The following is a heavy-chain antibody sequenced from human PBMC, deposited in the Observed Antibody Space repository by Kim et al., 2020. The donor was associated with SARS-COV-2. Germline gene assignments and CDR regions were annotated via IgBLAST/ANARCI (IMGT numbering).Heavy chain of an antibody. Sequence: SVKVSCKASGGTFSSYAISWVRQAPGQGLEWMGGIIPIFGTANYAQKFQGRVTITADESTSTAYMELSSLRSEDTAVYYCARGGLRATPYDYWGQGTLVTVSS. CDR2: IIPIFGTA. CDR1: GGTFSSYA. D-gene: IGHD1-26*01. V-gene: IGHV1-69*13. CDR3: ARGGLRATPYDY. J-gene: IGHJ4*02.